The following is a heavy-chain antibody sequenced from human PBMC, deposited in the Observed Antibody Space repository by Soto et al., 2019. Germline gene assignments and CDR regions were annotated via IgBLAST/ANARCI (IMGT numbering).Heavy chain of an antibody. D-gene: IGHD1-1*01. V-gene: IGHV3-13*01. Sequence: GGSLRLSCAASGFTFSSNDMHWVRQATGKGLEWVSGIGTGGDTYYPGSVKGRFTISRENSKNSLYLQMNSLRAGDTAVYYCARRMTGTTGYYYMDVWGKGTTVTVSS. CDR2: IGTGGDT. CDR3: ARRMTGTTGYYYMDV. J-gene: IGHJ6*03. CDR1: GFTFSSND.